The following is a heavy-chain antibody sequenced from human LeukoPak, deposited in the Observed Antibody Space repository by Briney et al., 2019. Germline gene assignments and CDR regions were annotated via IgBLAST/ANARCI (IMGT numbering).Heavy chain of an antibody. D-gene: IGHD3-3*01. V-gene: IGHV3-30*02. Sequence: GGSLRLSCAASGFTFSSYGMHWVRQAPGKGLEWVAFIRYDGSNKYYADSVKGRFTISRDNSKNTLHLQMNSLRAEDTAVYYCAKGAGIWSGYYTYYYYYMDVWGKGTTVTVSS. J-gene: IGHJ6*03. CDR3: AKGAGIWSGYYTYYYYYMDV. CDR1: GFTFSSYG. CDR2: IRYDGSNK.